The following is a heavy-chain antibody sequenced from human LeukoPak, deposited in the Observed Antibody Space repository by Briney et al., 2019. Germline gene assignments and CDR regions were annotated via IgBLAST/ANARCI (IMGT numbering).Heavy chain of an antibody. D-gene: IGHD2-2*01. V-gene: IGHV3-23*01. CDR3: AKVLVPAAPNYYYGMDV. CDR2: ISGSGGST. J-gene: IGHJ6*02. CDR1: GFTFSSYA. Sequence: GGSLRLSRAASGFTFSSYAMSWVRQAPGKGLEWVSAISGSGGSTYYADSVKGRFTISRDNSKNTLYLQMNSLRAEDTAVYYCAKVLVPAAPNYYYGMDVWGQGTTVTVSS.